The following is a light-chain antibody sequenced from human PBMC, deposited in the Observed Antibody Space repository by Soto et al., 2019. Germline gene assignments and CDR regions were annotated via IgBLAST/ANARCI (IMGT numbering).Light chain of an antibody. Sequence: DIQMTQSPSSLSASVGDRVTITCRASQSISSYLNWYQQKPGKAPKLLIYAASSLQSGVPSRFSGSGSGTDFTLTISSLQPEDFATYYCQQSYSTPPYPFGQGTNLEI. CDR3: QQSYSTPPYP. J-gene: IGKJ2*01. V-gene: IGKV1-39*01. CDR1: QSISSY. CDR2: AAS.